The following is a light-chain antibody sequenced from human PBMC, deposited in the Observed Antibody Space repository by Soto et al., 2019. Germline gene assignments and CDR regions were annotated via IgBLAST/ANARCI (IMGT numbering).Light chain of an antibody. CDR3: QQHNNWPRT. Sequence: EIVLTQSPATLSSSPGERATLSCRASQSVRSYLAWYQQKPGQAPRLLIYDASNRATGIPARFSGSGSGTDFTLTISSLEPEDFAVYYCQQHNNWPRTFGQGTKVEIK. V-gene: IGKV3-11*01. CDR2: DAS. J-gene: IGKJ1*01. CDR1: QSVRSY.